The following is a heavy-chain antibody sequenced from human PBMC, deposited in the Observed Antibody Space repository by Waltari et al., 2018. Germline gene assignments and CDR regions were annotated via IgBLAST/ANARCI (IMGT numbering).Heavy chain of an antibody. V-gene: IGHV3-64*01. CDR1: GFTFSDYN. J-gene: IGHJ4*02. CDR2: INTLGNST. Sequence: EVQLVESGGGLVQPGGSPRLSCAASGFTFSDYNMFWVRQAPGEGLEYVLSINTLGNSTYYANSVRGRFTISRDNSKSTLYLQMGSLRPEDMAVYYCGRAGYRNYNNYVKYWGQGTLVTVSS. CDR3: GRAGYRNYNNYVKY. D-gene: IGHD4-4*01.